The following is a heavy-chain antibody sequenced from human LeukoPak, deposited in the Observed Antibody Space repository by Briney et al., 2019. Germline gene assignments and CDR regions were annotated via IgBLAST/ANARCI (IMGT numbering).Heavy chain of an antibody. Sequence: ASVKVSCKASGYTFTSYGISWVRQAPGQGLEWMGWISAYNGNTNYAQKLQGRVTMTTDTSTSTAYMELRSLRSDDTAVYCCARGDITMNHNYFDYWGQGTLVTVSS. CDR3: ARGDITMNHNYFDY. CDR2: ISAYNGNT. CDR1: GYTFTSYG. D-gene: IGHD3-22*01. J-gene: IGHJ4*02. V-gene: IGHV1-18*01.